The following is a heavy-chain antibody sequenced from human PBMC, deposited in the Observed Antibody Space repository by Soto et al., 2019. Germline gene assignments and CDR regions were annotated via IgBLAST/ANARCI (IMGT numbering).Heavy chain of an antibody. D-gene: IGHD2-2*01. CDR2: ISSSSSTI. V-gene: IGHV3-48*02. CDR1: GFTFSSYS. J-gene: IGHJ6*02. Sequence: EVQLVESGGGLVQPGGSLRLSCAASGFTFSSYSMNWVRQAPGKGLEWVSYISSSSSTIYYADSVKGRFTISRDNAKNSLYLQMNSLRDEDTAVYYCARSSPEWGDIGLVPAAMLYYYYGMDVWGQGTTVTVSS. CDR3: ARSSPEWGDIGLVPAAMLYYYYGMDV.